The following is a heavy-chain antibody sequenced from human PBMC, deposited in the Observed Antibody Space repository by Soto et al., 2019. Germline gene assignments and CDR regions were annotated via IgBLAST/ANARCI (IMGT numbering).Heavy chain of an antibody. Sequence: GGSLRLSCAASGFTFSGYAMSWVRQAPGKGLEWVSAISGSGGSTYYADSVKGRFTISRDNSKNTLYLQMNSLRAEDTAVYYCAKDRSGWYDAFDIWGQGTMVTVSS. CDR3: AKDRSGWYDAFDI. CDR2: ISGSGGST. J-gene: IGHJ3*02. V-gene: IGHV3-23*01. CDR1: GFTFSGYA. D-gene: IGHD6-19*01.